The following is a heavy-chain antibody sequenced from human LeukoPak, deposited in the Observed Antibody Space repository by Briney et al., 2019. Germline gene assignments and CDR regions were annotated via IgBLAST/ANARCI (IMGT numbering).Heavy chain of an antibody. CDR3: ERCGNSYGTGYQFDP. J-gene: IGHJ5*02. Sequence: SETLSLTCTVSGGSIGDYYWSWVRQTPGKGLEWIGFVYYTGATNYNPSLKSRVTISLDTSKNQFSLHLNSVDAADTAVYFCERCGNSYGTGYQFDPWSQGTLVTVSS. V-gene: IGHV4-59*01. CDR1: GGSIGDYY. D-gene: IGHD5-18*01. CDR2: VYYTGAT.